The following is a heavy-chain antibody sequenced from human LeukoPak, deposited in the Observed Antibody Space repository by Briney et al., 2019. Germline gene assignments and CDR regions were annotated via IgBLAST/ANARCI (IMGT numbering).Heavy chain of an antibody. CDR1: EFTFSDSA. D-gene: IGHD3-16*01. Sequence: GGSLRLSCAPSEFTFSDSAMNWSRQPSGKGLEWVARLRTKSNNYATAYAASVKGRFTISRDNSKNTLYLQMNSLRAEDTAVYYCARSLRVWGVPDYMDVWGKGTTVIISS. J-gene: IGHJ6*03. V-gene: IGHV3-73*01. CDR2: LRTKSNNYAT. CDR3: ARSLRVWGVPDYMDV.